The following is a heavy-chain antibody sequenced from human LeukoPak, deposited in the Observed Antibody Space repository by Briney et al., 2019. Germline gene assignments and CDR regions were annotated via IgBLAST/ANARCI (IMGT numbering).Heavy chain of an antibody. Sequence: GGSLRLSCVASGFTFTSHAMSWVRQAPGKGLDWVSGISASGGSTYYADSVKGRFTISRDNSKNTLFLQMNSLRGEETATYYCAKHITGTTGNVDYWGQGTLVTVPS. J-gene: IGHJ4*02. V-gene: IGHV3-23*01. CDR3: AKHITGTTGNVDY. CDR1: GFTFTSHA. D-gene: IGHD1-7*01. CDR2: ISASGGST.